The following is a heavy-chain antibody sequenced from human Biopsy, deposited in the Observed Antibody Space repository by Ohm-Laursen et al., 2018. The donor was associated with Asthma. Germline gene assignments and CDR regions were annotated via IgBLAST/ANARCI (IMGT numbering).Heavy chain of an antibody. Sequence: ASVKVFCKTSGYTFNSAGITWVRQAPGQGLEWMGWISVYNGNTKVAQKLQDRVTMITDTSTSTAYMELRSLRSEDTAVYFCARAVDYSHYYGIDVWGQGTTVTVS. J-gene: IGHJ6*02. CDR1: GYTFNSAG. CDR3: ARAVDYSHYYGIDV. D-gene: IGHD3-10*01. V-gene: IGHV1-18*01. CDR2: ISVYNGNT.